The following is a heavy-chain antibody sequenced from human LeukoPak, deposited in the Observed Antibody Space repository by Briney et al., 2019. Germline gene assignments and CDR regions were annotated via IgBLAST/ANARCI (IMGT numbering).Heavy chain of an antibody. CDR3: AKSNGYGLIDY. CDR2: IYYSGNT. D-gene: IGHD5-12*01. V-gene: IGHV4-59*12. J-gene: IGHJ4*02. CDR1: GGSISSYY. Sequence: KASETLSLTCTVSGGSISSYYWSWIRQPPGKGLEWIGYIYYSGNTNFNPSLKSRVTISVDTSKNQFSLKLSSVTAADTAVYYCAKSNGYGLIDYWGQGTLVTVSS.